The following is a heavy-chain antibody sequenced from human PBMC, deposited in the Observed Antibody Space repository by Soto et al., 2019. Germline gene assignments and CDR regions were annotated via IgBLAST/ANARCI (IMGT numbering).Heavy chain of an antibody. Sequence: EVQLLESGGGLVQPGGSLRLSCAASGFTFSSYAMSWVRQAPGKGLEWVSAISGSGGSTYYADSVKGRFTISRDNSKNPLYLQINSLSAEDTAVYYWANPPGLLFDYWGQGPLVTVS. J-gene: IGHJ4*02. CDR2: ISGSGGST. V-gene: IGHV3-23*01. CDR1: GFTFSSYA. D-gene: IGHD3-22*01. CDR3: ANPPGLLFDY.